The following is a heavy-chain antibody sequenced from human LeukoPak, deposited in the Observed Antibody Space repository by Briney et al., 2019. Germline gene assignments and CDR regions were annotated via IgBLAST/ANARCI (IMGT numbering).Heavy chain of an antibody. J-gene: IGHJ4*02. D-gene: IGHD4-11*01. CDR2: INPSGGST. CDR3: ARDDYSIYYFDY. V-gene: IGHV1-46*01. Sequence: ASVKVSCKASGYTFTSYYMHWVRQAPGQGLEWMGIINPSGGSTSYAQRFQGRVTMTSDTSTSTVYMELSSLRSEDTAVYYCARDDYSIYYFDYWGQGTLVTVSS. CDR1: GYTFTSYY.